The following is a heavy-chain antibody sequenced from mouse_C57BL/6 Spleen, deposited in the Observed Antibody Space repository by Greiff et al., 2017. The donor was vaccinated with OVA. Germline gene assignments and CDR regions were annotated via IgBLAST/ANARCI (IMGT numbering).Heavy chain of an antibody. CDR3: ARGGDGNSFDY. CDR2: IDPSDSYT. J-gene: IGHJ2*01. V-gene: IGHV1-59*01. Sequence: QVQLQQPGAELVRPGTSVKLSCKASGYTFTSYWMHWVKQRPGQGLEWIGVIDPSDSYTNYNQKFKGKATLTVDTSSSTAYMQLSSLTSEDSAVYYCARGGDGNSFDYWGQGTTLTVSS. D-gene: IGHD2-1*01. CDR1: GYTFTSYW.